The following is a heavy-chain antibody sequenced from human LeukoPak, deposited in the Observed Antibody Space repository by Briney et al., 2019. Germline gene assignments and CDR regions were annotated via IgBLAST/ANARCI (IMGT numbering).Heavy chain of an antibody. Sequence: GGSLRLSCAASGFTFSDYYMSWIRQAPGKGLEWISYISNSDSTIYYVDSVKGRFTISRDNAKNSLYLQMNSLRVEDTAVYYCARCTTGRTFGSLREIKRSREIDYWGQGTLVTASS. V-gene: IGHV3-11*04. CDR3: ARCTTGRTFGSLREIKRSREIDY. CDR1: GFTFSDYY. D-gene: IGHD1-1*01. CDR2: ISNSDSTI. J-gene: IGHJ4*02.